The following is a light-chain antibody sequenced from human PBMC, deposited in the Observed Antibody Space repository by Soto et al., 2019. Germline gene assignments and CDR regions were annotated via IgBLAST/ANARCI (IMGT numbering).Light chain of an antibody. CDR3: QQANSFPLT. CDR2: AAS. Sequence: DIQMTQSPSSVSASVGDRVTITCRASQGISSWLVWYQQKPGKAPKLLIYAASSLQSGVPSRFSGSGSGTDFTLTISSLQPEDFATYYCQQANSFPLTFGGGTKVEIE. V-gene: IGKV1-12*01. CDR1: QGISSW. J-gene: IGKJ4*01.